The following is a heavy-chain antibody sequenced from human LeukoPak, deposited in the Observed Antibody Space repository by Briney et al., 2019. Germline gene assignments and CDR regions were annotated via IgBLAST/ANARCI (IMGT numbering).Heavy chain of an antibody. CDR3: ASNNYYDSSGYYTPSGAFDI. CDR2: IYPGDSDT. D-gene: IGHD3-22*01. Sequence: GESLKISCKGSGYSFTSYRIGWVRQMPGKGLEWMGIIYPGDSDTRYSPSFQGQVTISADKSISTAYLQWSSLKASDTAMYYCASNNYYDSSGYYTPSGAFDIWGQGTMVTVSS. V-gene: IGHV5-51*01. J-gene: IGHJ3*02. CDR1: GYSFTSYR.